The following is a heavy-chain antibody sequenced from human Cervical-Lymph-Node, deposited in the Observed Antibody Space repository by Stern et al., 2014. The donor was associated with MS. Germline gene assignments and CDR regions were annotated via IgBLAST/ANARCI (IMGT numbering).Heavy chain of an antibody. Sequence: VQLVQSGPGLVKPSETLSLTCTVSGGSISSYYGSWFRRPPGKELEWMGFLYYRGITTQNPSLRSRLTTTAETSTKHSSLKLSSVTAADTAVYYCARGAGWFDPWGQGTLVTVSS. CDR1: GGSISSYY. CDR3: ARGAGWFDP. J-gene: IGHJ5*02. CDR2: LYYRGIT. V-gene: IGHV4-59*13. D-gene: IGHD3-10*01.